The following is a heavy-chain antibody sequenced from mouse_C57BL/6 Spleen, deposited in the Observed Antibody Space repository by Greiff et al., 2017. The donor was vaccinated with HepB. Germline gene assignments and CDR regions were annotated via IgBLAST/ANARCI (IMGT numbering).Heavy chain of an antibody. CDR1: GYSITSGYY. CDR3: ARVYGSSYLSWFAY. CDR2: ISYDGSN. V-gene: IGHV3-6*01. Sequence: EVQVVESGPGLVKPSQSLSLTCSVTGYSITSGYYWNWIRQFPGNKLEWMGYISYDGSNNYNPSLKNRISITRDTSKNQFFLKLNSVTTEDTATYYCARVYGSSYLSWFAYWGQGTLVTVSA. D-gene: IGHD1-1*01. J-gene: IGHJ3*01.